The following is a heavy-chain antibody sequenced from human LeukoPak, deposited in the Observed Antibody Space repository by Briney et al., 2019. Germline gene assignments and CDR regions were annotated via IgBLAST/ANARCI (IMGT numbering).Heavy chain of an antibody. CDR1: GYSFTSYW. CDR3: ARHGANDYGDYDGYFDY. D-gene: IGHD4-17*01. V-gene: IGHV5-51*01. CDR2: IYPGDSDT. Sequence: GESLKISCKGSGYSFTSYWIGWVRQMPGKGLEWMGIIYPGDSDTRYSPSFQRQVTISADKSITTAYLQWSSLKASDTAMYYCARHGANDYGDYDGYFDYWGQGNLVTVSS. J-gene: IGHJ4*02.